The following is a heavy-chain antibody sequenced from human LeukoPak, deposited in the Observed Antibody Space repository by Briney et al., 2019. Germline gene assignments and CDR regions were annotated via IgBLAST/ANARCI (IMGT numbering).Heavy chain of an antibody. V-gene: IGHV3-72*01. J-gene: IGHJ3*02. Sequence: GGSLSLSCAASEFTFSDHYMDWVRQAPGKGLEWVGRTRNKANSYTTEYAASVKGRFTISRDDSKNSLYLQMNSLKTEDTAVYYCARVRYCSSTSCRGALDIWGQGTMVTVSS. D-gene: IGHD2-2*01. CDR2: TRNKANSYTT. CDR3: ARVRYCSSTSCRGALDI. CDR1: EFTFSDHY.